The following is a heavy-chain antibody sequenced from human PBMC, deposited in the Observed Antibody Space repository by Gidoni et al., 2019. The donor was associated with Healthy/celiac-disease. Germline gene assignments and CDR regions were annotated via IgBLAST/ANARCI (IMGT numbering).Heavy chain of an antibody. CDR2: ISSNGGST. V-gene: IGHV3-64D*09. D-gene: IGHD3-10*01. CDR3: VXEPYXGSGXXQYYXXY. Sequence: GKGLEYVSAISSNGGSTYYADSVKGRFTISRDNSKNTLXLQXXXLXXXDTXXXYCVXEPYXGSGXXQYYXXYWGXXTLVXXSS. J-gene: IGHJ4*01.